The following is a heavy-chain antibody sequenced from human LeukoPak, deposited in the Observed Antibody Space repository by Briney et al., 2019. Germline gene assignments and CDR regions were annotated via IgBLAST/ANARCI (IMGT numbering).Heavy chain of an antibody. CDR1: GYTFTSYY. D-gene: IGHD2-15*01. J-gene: IGHJ4*02. Sequence: ASVKVSCKASGYTFTSYYMHWVRQAPGQGLEWMGIINPSGGSTSYAQKFQGRVTMIRDMSTSTVYMELSSLRSEDTAVYYCARGHCSGGSCYAEYYFDYWGQGTLVTVSS. V-gene: IGHV1-46*01. CDR2: INPSGGST. CDR3: ARGHCSGGSCYAEYYFDY.